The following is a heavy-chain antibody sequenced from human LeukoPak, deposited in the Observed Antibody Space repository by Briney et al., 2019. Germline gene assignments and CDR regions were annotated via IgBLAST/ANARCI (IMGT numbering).Heavy chain of an antibody. CDR2: ISDSGGST. CDR1: GFSLSRYA. D-gene: IGHD6-13*01. CDR3: AKCRGSSWSDYFDY. V-gene: IGHV3-23*01. Sequence: PGGSLRLSCAVSGFSLSRYAMSWVRKAPGKGLEWVSAISDSGGSTYYADSVKGRFIISRDNSRNTLYLQMNTLRAEDTAVYYCAKCRGSSWSDYFDYWGQGTLVTVSS. J-gene: IGHJ4*02.